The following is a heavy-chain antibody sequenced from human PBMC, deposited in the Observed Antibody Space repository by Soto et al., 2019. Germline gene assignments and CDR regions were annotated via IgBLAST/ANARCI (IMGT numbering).Heavy chain of an antibody. CDR3: ARQVIVGIREYYFDY. D-gene: IGHD1-26*01. V-gene: IGHV4-39*01. J-gene: IGHJ4*02. CDR1: DGSLSSSSYY. CDR2: IYYSGST. Sequence: SETLSLTCTVSDGSLSSSSYYWGWIRQPPGKGLEWIGSIYYSGSTYYNPSLKSRVTISVDTSKNQFSLKLSSVTAADTAVYYCARQVIVGIREYYFDYCGQGTLVTVSS.